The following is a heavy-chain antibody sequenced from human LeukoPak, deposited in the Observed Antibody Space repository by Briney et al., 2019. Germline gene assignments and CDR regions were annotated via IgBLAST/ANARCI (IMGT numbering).Heavy chain of an antibody. Sequence: GGSLRLSCAASGFTFSSYAMSWVRQTPEKGLEWVSPLSGSGDNTYYADSVKGRFTISRDNSKNTLFLQMNSLRAEDTAAYYCAKEGYYDILSGSQAEGFMDVWGEGTAVTVSS. V-gene: IGHV3-23*01. CDR3: AKEGYYDILSGSQAEGFMDV. CDR1: GFTFSSYA. CDR2: LSGSGDNT. D-gene: IGHD3-9*01. J-gene: IGHJ6*03.